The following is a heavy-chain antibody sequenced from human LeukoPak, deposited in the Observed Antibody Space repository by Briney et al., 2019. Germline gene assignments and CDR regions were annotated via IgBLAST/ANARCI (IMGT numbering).Heavy chain of an antibody. J-gene: IGHJ3*02. CDR1: GFTVSSNY. V-gene: IGHV3-53*01. CDR2: IYSGGST. Sequence: GWSLRLSCAASGFTVSSNYMSWVRQAPGKGLEWVSVIYSGGSTYYADSVKGRFTISRDNSKNTLYLQMNSLRAEDTAVYYCARGFELGAFDIWGQGTMVTVSS. CDR3: ARGFELGAFDI. D-gene: IGHD3-10*01.